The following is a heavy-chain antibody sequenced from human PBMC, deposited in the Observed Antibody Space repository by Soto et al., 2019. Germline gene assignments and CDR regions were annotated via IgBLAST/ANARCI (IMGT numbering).Heavy chain of an antibody. CDR1: GVSISTYY. Sequence: QVQLQESGPGLVKPSGTLSLSCSVSGVSISTYYWNWVRQPAGKGLEWIGRIYASGSANYNPSLKSPGVVVVRAAKDQFPPEIDISTAAEPAMDFFVGARNSRGGWVPPLGQGILVTVSS. J-gene: IGHJ5*02. D-gene: IGHD3-16*01. V-gene: IGHV4-4*07. CDR3: VGARNSRGGWVPP. CDR2: IYASGSA.